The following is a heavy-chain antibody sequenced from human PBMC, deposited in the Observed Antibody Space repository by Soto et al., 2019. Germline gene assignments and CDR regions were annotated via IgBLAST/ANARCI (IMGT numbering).Heavy chain of an antibody. D-gene: IGHD2-2*02. CDR2: IGYDGSNI. Sequence: VQLVESGGGVVQPGRSLRLSCAASGFSFRSFGMHWVRQAPGKGLEWVAVIGYDGSNINYEDSVKGRFTISRDNSKNTLHLQMTSLRVEDTAVYYCVRWDGDGSFDTFDYWGQGTLVTVSS. CDR3: VRWDGDGSFDTFDY. CDR1: GFSFRSFG. J-gene: IGHJ4*02. V-gene: IGHV3-33*01.